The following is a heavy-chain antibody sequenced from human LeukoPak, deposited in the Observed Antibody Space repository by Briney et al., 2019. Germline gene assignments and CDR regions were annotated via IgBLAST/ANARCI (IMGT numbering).Heavy chain of an antibody. J-gene: IGHJ5*02. D-gene: IGHD6-13*01. V-gene: IGHV3-74*01. CDR3: ARDLLPYSSSWEYNWFDP. CDR1: GFTFSSYW. Sequence: GGSLRLSCAASGFTFSSYWMHWVRQAPGKGLVWVSRINSDGSSTSYADSVKGRFTISRDNAKNTLYLQMNSLRAEDTAVYYCARDLLPYSSSWEYNWFDPWGQGTLVTASS. CDR2: INSDGSST.